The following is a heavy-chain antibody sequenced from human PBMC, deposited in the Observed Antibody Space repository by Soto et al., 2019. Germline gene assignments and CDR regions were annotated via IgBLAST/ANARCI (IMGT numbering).Heavy chain of an antibody. D-gene: IGHD2-8*01. CDR3: ARGAGYCTNGVCYLDY. V-gene: IGHV3-33*01. CDR1: GFTFSSYG. J-gene: IGHJ4*02. CDR2: IWYDGSNK. Sequence: GGSLRLSCAASGFTFSSYGMHWVRQAPGKGLEWVAVIWYDGSNKYYADSVKGRFTISRDNSKNTLYLQMNSLRAEDTAVYYCARGAGYCTNGVCYLDYWGQGTLVTVSS.